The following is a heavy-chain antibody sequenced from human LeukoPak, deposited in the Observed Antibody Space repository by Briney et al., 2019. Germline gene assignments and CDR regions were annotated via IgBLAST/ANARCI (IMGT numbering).Heavy chain of an antibody. CDR1: GGSISSSYYY. CDR3: ARHLESYDSSGFYN. CDR2: IYYSGST. V-gene: IGHV4-39*01. J-gene: IGHJ4*02. Sequence: SETLSLTCTVSGGSISSSYYYWGWIRQPPGKGLEWIGTIYYSGSTYYNPSLKSRLTISVDTSKNQFSLNLSSVTAADTAVYYCARHLESYDSSGFYNWGQGTVVTVSS. D-gene: IGHD3-22*01.